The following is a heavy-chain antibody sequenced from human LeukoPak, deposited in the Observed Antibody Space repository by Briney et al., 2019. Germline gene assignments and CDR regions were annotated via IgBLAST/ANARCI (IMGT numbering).Heavy chain of an antibody. CDR2: IYYSGST. Sequence: SETLSLTCTVSGGSISSYYWSWIRQPPGKGLEWIGYIYYSGSTNYNPSLKSRVTISVDTSKNQFSLKVSSVTAADTAVYYCARHGTTGTNLNWFDPWGQGTLVTVSS. D-gene: IGHD1-1*01. V-gene: IGHV4-59*01. J-gene: IGHJ5*02. CDR1: GGSISSYY. CDR3: ARHGTTGTNLNWFDP.